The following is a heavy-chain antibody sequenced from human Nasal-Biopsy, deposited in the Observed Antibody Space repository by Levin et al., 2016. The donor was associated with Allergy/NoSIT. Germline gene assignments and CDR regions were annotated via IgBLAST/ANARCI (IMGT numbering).Heavy chain of an antibody. D-gene: IGHD2-21*01. Sequence: GESLKISCDGFGFDFSSNWIGWVRQKPGEGLEWMGMVYPGDSRIRYDPSFRGQVTISADKSTSTAYLQWTSLKASDTALYYCARVREQCTSLECYLGNFYYYYMDVWGKGTTVLVSS. CDR2: VYPGDSRI. J-gene: IGHJ6*03. CDR3: ARVREQCTSLECYLGNFYYYYMDV. V-gene: IGHV5-51*01. CDR1: GFDFSSNW.